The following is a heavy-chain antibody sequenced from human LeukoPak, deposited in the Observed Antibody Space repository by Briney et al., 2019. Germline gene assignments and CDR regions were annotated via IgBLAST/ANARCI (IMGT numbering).Heavy chain of an antibody. J-gene: IGHJ6*02. V-gene: IGHV3-30-3*01. Sequence: PGGSLRLSCAASGFTFSSYAMHWVRQAPGKGLEWVAVISYDGSNKYYADSVKGRFTISRDNSKNTLYLQMNSLRAEDTAVYYCARGGKFLGYDGMDVWGQGTTVTVSS. CDR1: GFTFSSYA. CDR3: ARGGKFLGYDGMDV. D-gene: IGHD4-23*01. CDR2: ISYDGSNK.